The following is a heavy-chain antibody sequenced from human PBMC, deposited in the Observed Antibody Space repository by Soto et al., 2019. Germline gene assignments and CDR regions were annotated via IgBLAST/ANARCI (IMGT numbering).Heavy chain of an antibody. V-gene: IGHV3-49*03. CDR3: TRCELELGSYNWFDP. J-gene: IGHJ5*02. D-gene: IGHD3-16*01. Sequence: GGSLRLSCTASGFTFGDYAMSWFRQAPGKGLEWVGFIRSKAYGGTTEYAASVKGRFTISRDDSKSIAYLQMNSLKTEDTAVYYCTRCELELGSYNWFDPWGQGTLVTVSS. CDR1: GFTFGDYA. CDR2: IRSKAYGGTT.